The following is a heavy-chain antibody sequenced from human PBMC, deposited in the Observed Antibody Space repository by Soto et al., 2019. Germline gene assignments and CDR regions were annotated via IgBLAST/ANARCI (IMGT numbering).Heavy chain of an antibody. CDR1: GGSISSSSHY. Sequence: SETLSLTCTVSGGSISSSSHYWGWIRQPPGKGLEWIGSIYYSGSTYYNPSLKTRVTISLDKSKSQFSLKLNSVTAADSAVYFCARLEGLATISYYFDFWGQGALVTVSS. CDR3: ARLEGLATISYYFDF. CDR2: IYYSGST. D-gene: IGHD3-9*01. J-gene: IGHJ4*02. V-gene: IGHV4-39*01.